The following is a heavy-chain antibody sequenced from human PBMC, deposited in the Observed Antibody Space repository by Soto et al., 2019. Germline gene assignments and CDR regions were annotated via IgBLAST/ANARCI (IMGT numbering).Heavy chain of an antibody. Sequence: QVQLVQSGAEVKNPGSSVKVSCKTSGGTFNSYLIAWVRQAPGQGLEWMGGIIPAFGTAKYAQKFQGRVTITADKSTTTAYMERRTLTSEDTAVYYCARGLDQPPVGLYFYTWGQGTLVTVSS. D-gene: IGHD2-2*01. CDR1: GGTFNSYL. CDR2: IIPAFGTA. J-gene: IGHJ4*02. CDR3: ARGLDQPPVGLYFYT. V-gene: IGHV1-69*06.